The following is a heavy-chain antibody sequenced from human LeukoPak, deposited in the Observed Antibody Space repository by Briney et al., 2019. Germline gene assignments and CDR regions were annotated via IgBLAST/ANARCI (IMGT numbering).Heavy chain of an antibody. V-gene: IGHV4-39*07. CDR1: GGSISSSSYY. D-gene: IGHD6-19*01. J-gene: IGHJ3*01. CDR2: IYYSGST. Sequence: SETLSLTCTVSGGSISSSSYYWGWIRQPPGKGLEWIGSIYYSGSTYYNPSLKSRVTISVDTSKNQFSLKLSSVTAADTAVYYCARVYSSGWFYAFDLWGQGTMVTVSS. CDR3: ARVYSSGWFYAFDL.